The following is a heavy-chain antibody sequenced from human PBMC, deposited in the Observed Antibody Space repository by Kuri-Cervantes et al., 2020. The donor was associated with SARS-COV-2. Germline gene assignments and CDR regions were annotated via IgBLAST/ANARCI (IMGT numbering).Heavy chain of an antibody. J-gene: IGHJ4*02. CDR1: GYTFTSYA. Sequence: ASVKVSCKASGYTFTSYAMYWVRQAPGQRLEWMGWINAGNGNTKYSQKFQGRVTITRDTSASTAYMELSSLRSEDTAVYYCATTSGSCSGGSCHGNYWGQGTLVTVSS. CDR2: INAGNGNT. V-gene: IGHV1-3*01. D-gene: IGHD2-15*01. CDR3: ATTSGSCSGGSCHGNY.